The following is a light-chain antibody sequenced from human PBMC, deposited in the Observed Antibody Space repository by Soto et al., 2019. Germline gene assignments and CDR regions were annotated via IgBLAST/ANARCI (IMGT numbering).Light chain of an antibody. Sequence: QSVLTQPRSVSGSPRQSVTISCTGTSSDVGGYNFVSWYQQHPGKAPKVMIYDVSQRPSGVPDRFSGSKSGNTASLTISGLQTEDEADYYCCSYAGSYTLVFGGGTKVTVL. CDR2: DVS. J-gene: IGLJ2*01. V-gene: IGLV2-11*01. CDR3: CSYAGSYTLV. CDR1: SSDVGGYNF.